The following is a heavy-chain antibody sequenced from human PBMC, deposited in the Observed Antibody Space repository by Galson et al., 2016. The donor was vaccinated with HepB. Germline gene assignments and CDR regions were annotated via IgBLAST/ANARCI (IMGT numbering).Heavy chain of an antibody. J-gene: IGHJ4*02. Sequence: SLRLSCAASGFTFGNYAMSWVRQAPGKGLEWVAAISYSGASAYYADSAKGRFTISRDNSKNTVFLQMNSLGAKDTALYYCAKVLRQSGPDDHFDSWGQGTLVTVSS. CDR2: ISYSGASA. V-gene: IGHV3-23*01. D-gene: IGHD2-15*01. CDR3: AKVLRQSGPDDHFDS. CDR1: GFTFGNYA.